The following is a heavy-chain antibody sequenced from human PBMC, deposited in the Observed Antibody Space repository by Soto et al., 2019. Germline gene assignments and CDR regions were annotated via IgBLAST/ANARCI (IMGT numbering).Heavy chain of an antibody. CDR3: ERAPREYCSGGSCAPGAFDI. J-gene: IGHJ3*02. CDR1: GCSSSSSIYY. D-gene: IGHD2-15*01. V-gene: IGHV4-39*01. Sequence: SENLSLTRTVSGCSSSSSIYYWGWIRQPPGKGLEWIGSIYYSGSTHYNPSLKSRVTISVDTSKNQFSLKLSSVTAADTAVSYCERAPREYCSGGSCAPGAFDIWGQGTMVT. CDR2: IYYSGST.